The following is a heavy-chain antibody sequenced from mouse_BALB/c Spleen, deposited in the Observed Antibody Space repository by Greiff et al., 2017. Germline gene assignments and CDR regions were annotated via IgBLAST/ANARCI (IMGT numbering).Heavy chain of an antibody. CDR3: TVRQGYAMDY. CDR2: IRLKSNNYAT. Sequence: EVKLMESGGGLVQPGGSMKLSCVASGFTFSNYWMNWVRQSPEKGLEWVAEIRLKSNNYATHYAESVKGRFTISRDDSKSSVYLQMNNLRAEDTGIYYCTVRQGYAMDYWGQGTSVTVSS. CDR1: GFTFSNYW. V-gene: IGHV6-6*02. J-gene: IGHJ4*01. D-gene: IGHD2-14*01.